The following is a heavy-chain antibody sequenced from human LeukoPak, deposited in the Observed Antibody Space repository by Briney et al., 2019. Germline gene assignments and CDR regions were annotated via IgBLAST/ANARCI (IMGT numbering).Heavy chain of an antibody. V-gene: IGHV4-39*07. CDR3: ARRPRVAAAGRSRMINWFDP. CDR2: INHSGST. CDR1: GGSITSSSYY. D-gene: IGHD6-13*01. J-gene: IGHJ5*02. Sequence: PSETLSLTCTVSGGSITSSSYYWGWVRQPPGKGLEWIGEINHSGSTNYNPSLKSRVTISVDTSKNQFSLKLSSVTAADTAVYYCARRPRVAAAGRSRMINWFDPWGQGTLVTVSS.